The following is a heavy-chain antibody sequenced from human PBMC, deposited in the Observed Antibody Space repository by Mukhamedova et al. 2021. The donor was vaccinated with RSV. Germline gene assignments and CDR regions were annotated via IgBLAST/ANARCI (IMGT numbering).Heavy chain of an antibody. V-gene: IGHV3-23*01. J-gene: IGHJ5*02. D-gene: IGHD3-3*01. CDR2: ISGSGGST. Sequence: QAPGKGLEWVSAISGSGGSTYYADSVKGRFTISRDNSKNTLYLRMNSLRAEDTAIYYCAKALRFGVVIGSWIDPWGQGTLVTVSS. CDR3: AKALRFGVVIGSWIDP.